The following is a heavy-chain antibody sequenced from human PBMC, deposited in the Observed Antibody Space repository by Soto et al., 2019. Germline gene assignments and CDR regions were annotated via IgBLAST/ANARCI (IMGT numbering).Heavy chain of an antibody. J-gene: IGHJ4*02. D-gene: IGHD7-27*01. CDR1: GFSLSTSGVG. CDR2: IYWDDDK. Sequence: QITLKESGPTLVKPTQTLTLTCTFSGFSLSTSGVGVGWIRQPPGKALEWLALIYWDDDKRYSPSLKSRHTTTKDTSKNQMVLTMTNIDPVNTATYYCAHSLIPNWGSRGAFDYGGEGTLVTVSS. CDR3: AHSLIPNWGSRGAFDY. V-gene: IGHV2-5*02.